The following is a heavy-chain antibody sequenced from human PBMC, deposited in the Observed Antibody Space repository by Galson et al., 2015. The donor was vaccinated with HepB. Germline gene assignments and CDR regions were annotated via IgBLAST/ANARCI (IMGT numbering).Heavy chain of an antibody. CDR2: INPNSGGT. D-gene: IGHD2-2*01. V-gene: IGHV1-2*02. CDR3: ARVGPTCSSTSCQMASSWFDP. J-gene: IGHJ5*02. CDR1: GYTFTGYY. Sequence: SVKVSCKASGYTFTGYYMHWVRQAPGQGLEWMGWINPNSGGTNYAQKFQGRVTMTRDTSISTAYMELSRLRSDDTAVYYCARVGPTCSSTSCQMASSWFDPWGQGTLVTVSS.